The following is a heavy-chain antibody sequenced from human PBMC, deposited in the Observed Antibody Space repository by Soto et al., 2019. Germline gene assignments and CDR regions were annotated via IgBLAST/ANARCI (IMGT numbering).Heavy chain of an antibody. V-gene: IGHV3-74*01. CDR3: VRGTNGWRGMDY. D-gene: IGHD2-8*01. J-gene: IGHJ4*02. CDR2: ITEDGSGT. Sequence: PGGSRRRSCATSGFTFSSYRIHWVREAPGKGPVWVSRITEDGSGTTYADSVKGRFTVTRDNAKNTMYLQMSGLGAEDTAVYHCVRGTNGWRGMDYWGQGTLVTVSS. CDR1: GFTFSSYR.